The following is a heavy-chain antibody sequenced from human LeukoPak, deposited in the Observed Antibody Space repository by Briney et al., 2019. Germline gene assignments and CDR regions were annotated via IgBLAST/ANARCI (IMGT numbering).Heavy chain of an antibody. CDR3: ARGRAAAADYYYYYYYMDV. J-gene: IGHJ6*03. D-gene: IGHD6-13*01. CDR1: GGSISSYY. Sequence: PSETLSLTCTVSGGSISSYYWSWIRQPPGKGLEGIGYIYYSGSTNYNPSLKSRVTISVDTSKNQFSLKLSSVTAADTAVYYCARGRAAAADYYYYYYYMDVWGKGTTVTVSS. V-gene: IGHV4-59*01. CDR2: IYYSGST.